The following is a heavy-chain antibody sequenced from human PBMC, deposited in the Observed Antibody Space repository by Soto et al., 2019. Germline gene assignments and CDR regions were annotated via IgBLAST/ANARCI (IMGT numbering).Heavy chain of an antibody. D-gene: IGHD3-9*01. J-gene: IGHJ4*02. CDR1: GVTFSSYA. V-gene: IGHV3-23*01. CDR3: AKLPYYDILTGYPRFDY. CDR2: ISGSGGST. Sequence: GGSLRLSCAASGVTFSSYAMSWVRQAPGKGLEWVSAISGSGGSTYYADSVKGRFTISRDNSKNTLYLQMNSLRAEDTAVYYCAKLPYYDILTGYPRFDYWGQGTLVTVSS.